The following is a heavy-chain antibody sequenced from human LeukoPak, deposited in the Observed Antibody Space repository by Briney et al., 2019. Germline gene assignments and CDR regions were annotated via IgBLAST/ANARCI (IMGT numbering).Heavy chain of an antibody. CDR1: GYTFTSYD. CDR2: MNPNSGNT. D-gene: IGHD3-22*01. V-gene: IGHV1-8*01. J-gene: IGHJ1*01. CDR3: ARGVRDSSGREYFQH. Sequence: GASVKVSCKASGYTFTSYDINWVRQATGQGLEWMGWMNPNSGNTGYAQQFQSRVTMTGNTSINTAYMELTSLRSEDTAVFYCARGVRDSSGREYFQHWGQGTVVTVSS.